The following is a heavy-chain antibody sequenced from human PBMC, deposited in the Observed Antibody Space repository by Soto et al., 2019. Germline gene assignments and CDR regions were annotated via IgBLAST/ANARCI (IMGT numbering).Heavy chain of an antibody. J-gene: IGHJ4*02. V-gene: IGHV3-23*01. CDR3: AKDIKRRYCSGGSCSILFDY. CDR2: ISGSGGST. Sequence: GGSLRLSCAASRFTFSSYAMSWVRQAPGKGLEWVSAISGSGGSTYYADSVKGRFTISRDNSKNTLYLQMNSLRAEDTAVYYCAKDIKRRYCSGGSCSILFDYWGQGTLVTVSS. D-gene: IGHD2-15*01. CDR1: RFTFSSYA.